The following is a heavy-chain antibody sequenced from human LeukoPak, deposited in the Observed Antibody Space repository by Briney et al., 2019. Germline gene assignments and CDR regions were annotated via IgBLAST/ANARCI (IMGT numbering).Heavy chain of an antibody. V-gene: IGHV4-4*07. D-gene: IGHD3-16*02. CDR1: GGSISSYY. J-gene: IGHJ4*02. CDR3: ALLYDYVWGSYLDY. Sequence: SETLSLTCTVSGGSISSYYWSWIRQPAGKGLEWIGRIYTSGSTNYNPSLKSGVTMSVDTSKNQFPLKLSSVTAADTAVYYCALLYDYVWGSYLDYWGQGTLVTVSS. CDR2: IYTSGST.